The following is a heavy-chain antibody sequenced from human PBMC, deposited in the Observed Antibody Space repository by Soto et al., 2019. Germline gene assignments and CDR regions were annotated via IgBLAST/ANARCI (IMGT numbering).Heavy chain of an antibody. J-gene: IGHJ4*02. CDR1: GYTLTELS. D-gene: IGHD6-19*01. V-gene: IGHV1-24*01. CDR2: FDPEDGET. CDR3: ARPPGSGWGYYFHY. Sequence: ASVKVSCKVSGYTLTELSMHWVRQAPGKGLEWMGGFDPEDGETIYAQKFQGRVTMTRDTSTSTVYMDLSSLRSEDTAIYYCARPPGSGWGYYFHYWGQGTLVTVSS.